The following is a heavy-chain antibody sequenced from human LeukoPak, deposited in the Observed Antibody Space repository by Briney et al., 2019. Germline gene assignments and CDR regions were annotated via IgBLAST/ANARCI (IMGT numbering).Heavy chain of an antibody. CDR3: ARGAQGTAMAGVDY. D-gene: IGHD5-18*01. CDR2: INWNGDST. J-gene: IGHJ4*02. CDR1: GFTFDDYG. V-gene: IGHV3-20*01. Sequence: GGSLRLSCAASGFTFDDYGMSWVRQAPGKGLEWVSGINWNGDSTGYADSVKGRFTISRDNARNSLYLQMNSLRAEDTALYHCARGAQGTAMAGVDYWGQGTQVTVSS.